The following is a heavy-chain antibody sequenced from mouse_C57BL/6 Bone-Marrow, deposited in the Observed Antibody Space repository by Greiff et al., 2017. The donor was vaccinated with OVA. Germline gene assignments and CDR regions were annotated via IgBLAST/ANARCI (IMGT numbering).Heavy chain of an antibody. Sequence: QVQLQQPGAELVKPGASVKMSCKASGYTFTSYWITGVKQRPGQGLEWIGDIYPGSGSTNYNEKFESKATLTVDTSSSTAYMQLSSLTSEDSAVYYCARRYYGSSYWYFDVWGTGTTVTVSS. D-gene: IGHD1-1*01. CDR2: IYPGSGST. V-gene: IGHV1-55*01. CDR1: GYTFTSYW. CDR3: ARRYYGSSYWYFDV. J-gene: IGHJ1*03.